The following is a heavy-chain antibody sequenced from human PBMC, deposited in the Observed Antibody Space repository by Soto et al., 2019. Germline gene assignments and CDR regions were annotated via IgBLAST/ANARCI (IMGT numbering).Heavy chain of an antibody. Sequence: QVQLVESGGDLVQPGRSLRLSCAASGLTFSTSIMHLVRQTPGKGLEWIAVISGDATRKIYTDSLKGRFTISRDNSKNTLYLELNSLTAEDTGIYYCAREEDSSGHAGTFQHWGQGTLVTVSA. CDR3: AREEDSSGHAGTFQH. CDR2: ISGDATRK. D-gene: IGHD3-22*01. CDR1: GLTFSTSI. V-gene: IGHV3-30-3*01. J-gene: IGHJ1*01.